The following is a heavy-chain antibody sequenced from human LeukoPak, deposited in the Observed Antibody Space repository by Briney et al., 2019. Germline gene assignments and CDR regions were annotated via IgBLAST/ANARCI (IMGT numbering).Heavy chain of an antibody. V-gene: IGHV1-2*02. CDR2: IKPNSGDT. Sequence: GASVKVSCKASGYTFTGYYIHWVRQAPGQGLEWMGWIKPNSGDTNYAQKFQGRVYMTRDTSISRVYMELSRLRFDGTAVYYCASGRTIFYYYMDVWGKGTTVTISS. D-gene: IGHD3-3*02. CDR1: GYTFTGYY. CDR3: ASGRTIFYYYMDV. J-gene: IGHJ6*03.